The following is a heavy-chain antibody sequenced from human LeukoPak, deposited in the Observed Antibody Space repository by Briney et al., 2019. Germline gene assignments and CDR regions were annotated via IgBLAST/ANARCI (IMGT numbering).Heavy chain of an antibody. J-gene: IGHJ3*02. V-gene: IGHV3-21*01. Sequence: GGSLRLSCAASGFTFSSYSMNWVRQAPGKGLEWVSSISSSSSYIYYADSVKGRFTISRVNAKNSLYLQMNSLRAEDTAVYYCARAEYSGSYYDAFDIWGQGTMVTVSS. CDR1: GFTFSSYS. D-gene: IGHD1-26*01. CDR3: ARAEYSGSYYDAFDI. CDR2: ISSSSSYI.